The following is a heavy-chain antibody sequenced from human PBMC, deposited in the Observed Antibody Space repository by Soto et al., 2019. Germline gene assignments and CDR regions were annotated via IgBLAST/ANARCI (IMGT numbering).Heavy chain of an antibody. CDR1: GFTFSSYG. V-gene: IGHV3-33*01. CDR3: ARDGIVAATRPVGY. D-gene: IGHD1-26*01. J-gene: IGHJ4*02. CDR2: IWYDGSNK. Sequence: QVQLVESGGGVVQPGRSLRLSCAASGFTFSSYGMHWVRQAPGKGLEWVAVIWYDGSNKYYADSVKGRFTISRDNSKNTLYLQRNSLRAEDTDVYYCARDGIVAATRPVGYWGQGTLVTVSS.